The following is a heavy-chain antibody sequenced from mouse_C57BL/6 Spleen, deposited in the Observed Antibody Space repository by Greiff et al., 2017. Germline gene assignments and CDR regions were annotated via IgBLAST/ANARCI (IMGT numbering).Heavy chain of an antibody. CDR3: ARPLLLLRYPWFAY. Sequence: VQLQQSGAELVKPGASVKMSCKASGYTFTSYWITWVKQRPGQGLEWIGDIYPGSGSTNYNEKFKSKATLTVDTSSSTAYMQLSSLTSEDSAVYYCARPLLLLRYPWFAYWGQGTLVTVSA. D-gene: IGHD1-1*01. J-gene: IGHJ3*01. CDR1: GYTFTSYW. V-gene: IGHV1-55*01. CDR2: IYPGSGST.